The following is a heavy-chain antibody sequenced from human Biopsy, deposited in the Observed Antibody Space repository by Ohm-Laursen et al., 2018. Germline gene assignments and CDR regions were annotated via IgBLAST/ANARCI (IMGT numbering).Heavy chain of an antibody. CDR1: GGSIYNFF. Sequence: TLSLTCTVSGGSIYNFFWTWIRQPPGQGLDYIGYIYDRGSTANYNPSLESRVTMSVDMPKNQFSLKLSSVTAADTAIYYCARGMRSSGWPYFDSWGQGTLVTVSS. CDR3: ARGMRSSGWPYFDS. J-gene: IGHJ4*02. D-gene: IGHD6-19*01. CDR2: IYDRGST. V-gene: IGHV4-59*01.